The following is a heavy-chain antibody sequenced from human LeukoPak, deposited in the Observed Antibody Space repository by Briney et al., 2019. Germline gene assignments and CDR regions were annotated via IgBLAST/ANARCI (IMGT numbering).Heavy chain of an antibody. V-gene: IGHV3-11*04. Sequence: GGSLRLSCAASGFTVSSNYMSWIRQAPGKGLEWVSYISSSGSTIYYADSVKGRFTISRDNAKNSLYLQMNSLRAEDTAVYYCARDSRDDSSGYYDSFVDYWGQGTLVTVSS. J-gene: IGHJ4*02. D-gene: IGHD3-22*01. CDR3: ARDSRDDSSGYYDSFVDY. CDR2: ISSSGSTI. CDR1: GFTVSSNY.